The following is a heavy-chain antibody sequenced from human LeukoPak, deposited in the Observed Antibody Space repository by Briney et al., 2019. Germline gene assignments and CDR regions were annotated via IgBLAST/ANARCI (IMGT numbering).Heavy chain of an antibody. CDR1: GFSFRSYW. Sequence: GGSLRLSCAASGFSFRSYWMTWVRQAPGKGPEWVANIKQDGSEKYYIESVKGRFTISRDNAKTSLFLQMKSLRVEDTAVYYCAKGFRGWPGPDVWGQGTTVTVSS. J-gene: IGHJ6*02. CDR2: IKQDGSEK. D-gene: IGHD6-19*01. V-gene: IGHV3-7*01. CDR3: AKGFRGWPGPDV.